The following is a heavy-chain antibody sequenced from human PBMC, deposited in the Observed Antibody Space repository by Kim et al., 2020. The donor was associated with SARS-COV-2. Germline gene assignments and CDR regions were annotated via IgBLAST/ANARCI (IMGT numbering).Heavy chain of an antibody. Sequence: KFQGRVTITADESTSTAYMELSSLRSEDTAVYYCARGEVGILRSAEAFDYWGQGTLVTVSS. CDR3: ARGEVGILRSAEAFDY. V-gene: IGHV1-69*01. D-gene: IGHD5-12*01. J-gene: IGHJ4*02.